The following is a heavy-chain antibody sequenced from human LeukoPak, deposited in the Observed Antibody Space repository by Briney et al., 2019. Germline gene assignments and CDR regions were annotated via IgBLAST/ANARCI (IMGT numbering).Heavy chain of an antibody. J-gene: IGHJ5*02. CDR1: GYTFTSYY. V-gene: IGHV1-46*01. CDR2: XNPSGGST. Sequence: PTASVKVSCKASGYTFTSYYMHWVRQAPGQGLEWMGIXNPSGGSTSYAQKFQGRVTMTRDTSTSTVYMELSSLRSEDTAVYYCAREAGYDYFTNWFDPWGQGTLVTVSS. D-gene: IGHD3-16*01. CDR3: AREAGYDYFTNWFDP.